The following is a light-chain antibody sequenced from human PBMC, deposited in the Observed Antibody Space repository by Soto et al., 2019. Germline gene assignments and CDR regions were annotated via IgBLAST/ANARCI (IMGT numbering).Light chain of an antibody. CDR2: DAS. J-gene: IGKJ4*01. CDR1: QSVSSY. CDR3: QQRSNWTLT. Sequence: VLTEYTPPLSLSPGERSTLSCMASQSVSSYLAWYQQKPGQAPRLLIYDASNTATCIPARFSGSGSGTDFTLTISSLEPEDFAVYYCQQRSNWTLTFGGGTKVDFK. V-gene: IGKV3-11*01.